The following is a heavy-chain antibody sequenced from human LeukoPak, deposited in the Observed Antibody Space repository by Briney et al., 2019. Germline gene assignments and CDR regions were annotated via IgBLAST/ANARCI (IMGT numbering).Heavy chain of an antibody. CDR3: AREPSKSIGDLYGMDV. J-gene: IGHJ6*02. CDR2: IYYSGST. V-gene: IGHV4-30-4*01. Sequence: SETLSLTCTVSGGSISSGDYYWSWIRQPPGKGLEWIGYIYYSGSTYYNPSLKSRVTISVDTSKNQFSLKLSSVTAADTAVYYCAREPSKSIGDLYGMDVWGQGTTVTVSS. CDR1: GGSISSGDYY. D-gene: IGHD3-16*01.